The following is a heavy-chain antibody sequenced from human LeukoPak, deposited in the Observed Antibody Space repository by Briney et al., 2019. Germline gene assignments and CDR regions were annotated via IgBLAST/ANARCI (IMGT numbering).Heavy chain of an antibody. Sequence: PSETLSLTCTVSGGSISSGDYYWSWIRQPPGKGLEWIGYIYYSGSTYYNPSLKSRVTISVDTSKNQFSLKLSSVTAADTAVYYCARDAEWEPTDYWGQGTLVTVSS. J-gene: IGHJ4*02. CDR3: ARDAEWEPTDY. D-gene: IGHD1-26*01. CDR1: GGSISSGDYY. V-gene: IGHV4-30-4*08. CDR2: IYYSGST.